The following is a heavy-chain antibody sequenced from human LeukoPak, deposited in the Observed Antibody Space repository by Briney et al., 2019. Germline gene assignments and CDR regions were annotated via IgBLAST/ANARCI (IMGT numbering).Heavy chain of an antibody. D-gene: IGHD2-21*02. CDR2: IWHDGSNK. V-gene: IGHV3-33*01. J-gene: IGHJ4*02. CDR3: ASEAYCGGDCYEVFDS. Sequence: GRSLRLSCAASGFPFSSYGMHWVRQAPGKGLEWVAVIWHDGSNKYCADSVKGRFTISRDNSKNTLYLQMNSLRAEDTAVYYCASEAYCGGDCYEVFDSWGQGTLVTVSP. CDR1: GFPFSSYG.